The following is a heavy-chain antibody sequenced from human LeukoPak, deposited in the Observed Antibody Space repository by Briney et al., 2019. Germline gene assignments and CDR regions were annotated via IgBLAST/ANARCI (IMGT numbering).Heavy chain of an antibody. V-gene: IGHV3-30*18. J-gene: IGHJ4*02. CDR2: ISYDGSNK. Sequence: GGSLRLSCAASGFTFSSYGMHWVRQAPGKGLEWVAVISYDGSNKYYADSVKGRFTISRDNSKNTLYLQMNSLRAEDTAVYYCAKSRAPPYDILTGCDYWGQGTLVTVSS. CDR1: GFTFSSYG. CDR3: AKSRAPPYDILTGCDY. D-gene: IGHD3-9*01.